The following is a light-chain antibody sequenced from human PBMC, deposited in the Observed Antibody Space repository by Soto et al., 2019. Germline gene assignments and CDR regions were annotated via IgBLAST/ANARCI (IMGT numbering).Light chain of an antibody. V-gene: IGKV3-15*01. CDR3: QQYNTYPWT. Sequence: EIVMTQSPATLSVSPGERATLSCRASQSVSSNLAWYQQKPGQAPRLLIYGASTRATGIPARFSGSGSGTEFTLTISRLHPDDFATYYCQQYNTYPWTFGQGTKVEIK. CDR1: QSVSSN. J-gene: IGKJ1*01. CDR2: GAS.